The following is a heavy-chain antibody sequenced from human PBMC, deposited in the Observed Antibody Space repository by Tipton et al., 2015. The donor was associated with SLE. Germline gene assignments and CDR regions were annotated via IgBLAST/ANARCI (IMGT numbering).Heavy chain of an antibody. J-gene: IGHJ4*02. CDR1: GGSISSYY. D-gene: IGHD1-26*01. V-gene: IGHV4-59*04. Sequence: TLSLTCTVSGGSISSYYWSWIRQPPGKGLEWIGYIYHSGSTYYNPSLKSRVTISVDRSKNQFSLKLSSVTAADTAVYYCARGTLTFSGGYFDYWGQGTLVTVSS. CDR3: ARGTLTFSGGYFDY. CDR2: IYHSGST.